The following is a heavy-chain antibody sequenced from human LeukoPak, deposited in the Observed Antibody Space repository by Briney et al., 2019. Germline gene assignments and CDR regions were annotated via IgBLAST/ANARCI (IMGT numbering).Heavy chain of an antibody. CDR2: IWYDGTNK. CDR1: GFTFSNYD. V-gene: IGHV3-33*06. Sequence: GGSLRLSCAASGFTFSNYDMHWVRQAPGKGLEWVAVIWYDGTNKYYADSVKGRFTISRDNSKNTVYLQMNSLRAEDTAVYYCAKVSAWAMVGATYFDYWGQGTLVTVSS. J-gene: IGHJ4*02. D-gene: IGHD1-26*01. CDR3: AKVSAWAMVGATYFDY.